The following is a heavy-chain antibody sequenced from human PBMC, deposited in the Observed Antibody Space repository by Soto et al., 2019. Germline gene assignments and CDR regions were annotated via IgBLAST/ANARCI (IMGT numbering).Heavy chain of an antibody. CDR2: ISTYNGDT. Sequence: ASVKVSCKASGYTFTRSGISWVRQAPGQGLEWMGWISTYNGDTNYAQTFQGRVTMTTDTSTSTVYMELRGLRSDDKAVYYCAREGVAPYYYYGMDVWGQGTPVTVSS. CDR3: AREGVAPYYYYGMDV. CDR1: GYTFTRSG. V-gene: IGHV1-18*01. J-gene: IGHJ6*02. D-gene: IGHD5-12*01.